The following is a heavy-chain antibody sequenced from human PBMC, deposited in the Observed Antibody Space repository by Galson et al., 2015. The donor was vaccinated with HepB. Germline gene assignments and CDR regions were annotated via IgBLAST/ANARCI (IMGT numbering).Heavy chain of an antibody. CDR2: IYPGDSDT. CDR1: GYNFATHW. CDR3: ARRGVYPSGVFHFYFGMDV. J-gene: IGHJ6*02. D-gene: IGHD3-10*01. Sequence: QSGAEVKKPGESLKISCTGSGYNFATHWIAWVRQLPGRGLEWVGIIYPGDSDTRYSPSFQGQVTISVDKSINTASLQWSSLTASDTAMYYCARRGVYPSGVFHFYFGMDVWGQGTPVTVSS. V-gene: IGHV5-51*01.